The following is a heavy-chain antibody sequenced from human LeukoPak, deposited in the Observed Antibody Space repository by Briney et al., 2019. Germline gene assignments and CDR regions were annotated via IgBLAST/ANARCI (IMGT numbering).Heavy chain of an antibody. CDR2: ISGSGGST. Sequence: GGSLRLSCAASGFTFSSYAMSWVRQAPGKGLEWVSAISGSGGSTYYAGSVKGRFTISRDNSKNTLYLQMNSLRAEDTAVYYCAKESLSMIVVVINYFDYWGQGTLVTVSS. J-gene: IGHJ4*02. V-gene: IGHV3-23*01. D-gene: IGHD3-22*01. CDR1: GFTFSSYA. CDR3: AKESLSMIVVVINYFDY.